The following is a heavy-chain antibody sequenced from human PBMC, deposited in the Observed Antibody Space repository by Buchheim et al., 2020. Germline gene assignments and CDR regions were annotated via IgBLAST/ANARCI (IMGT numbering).Heavy chain of an antibody. Sequence: QVQLQESGPGLVKPSQTLSLTCTVSGGSISSGSYYWSWIRQPAGKGLEWIGRIYTRGSTNYNPSLKSRVTIPVDTSKNQFSLKLSSVTAADTAVYYCARDTVNFWSGYYAYGMDVWGQGTT. V-gene: IGHV4-61*02. J-gene: IGHJ6*02. CDR1: GGSISSGSYY. D-gene: IGHD3-3*01. CDR3: ARDTVNFWSGYYAYGMDV. CDR2: IYTRGST.